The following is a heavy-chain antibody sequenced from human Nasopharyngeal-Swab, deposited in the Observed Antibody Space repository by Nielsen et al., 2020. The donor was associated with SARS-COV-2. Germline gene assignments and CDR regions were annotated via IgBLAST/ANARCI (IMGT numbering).Heavy chain of an antibody. Sequence: GESLKISCAASGFTFSSYSMNWVRQAPGEGLEWVSSISSSSSYIYYADSVKGRFTISRDNAKNSLYLQMNSLRAEDTAVYYCARPPLYYYDSSGPWYFDLWGRGTLVTVSS. CDR2: ISSSSSYI. CDR1: GFTFSSYS. CDR3: ARPPLYYYDSSGPWYFDL. D-gene: IGHD3-22*01. V-gene: IGHV3-21*01. J-gene: IGHJ2*01.